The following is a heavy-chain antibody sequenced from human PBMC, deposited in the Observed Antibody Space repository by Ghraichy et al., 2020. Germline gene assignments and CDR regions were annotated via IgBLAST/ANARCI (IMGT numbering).Heavy chain of an antibody. V-gene: IGHV4-4*02. J-gene: IGHJ5*02. Sequence: SETLSLTCAVSGGSIISSSWWSWVRQPPGRGLEWIGEIYHSGSTNYNPSLKSRVTISVDKSKSQFSLKLTSVTAADTAVYYCARDRDPHRPSSIMTRGVIHRTPWFDPWGQGTLVTVSA. CDR1: GGSIISSSW. D-gene: IGHD3-10*01. CDR3: ARDRDPHRPSSIMTRGVIHRTPWFDP. CDR2: IYHSGST.